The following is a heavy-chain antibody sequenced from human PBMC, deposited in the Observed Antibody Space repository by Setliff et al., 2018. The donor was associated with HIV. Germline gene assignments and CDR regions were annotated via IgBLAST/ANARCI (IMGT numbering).Heavy chain of an antibody. D-gene: IGHD6-13*01. J-gene: IGHJ6*03. V-gene: IGHV4-34*01. CDR2: INLIGRT. CDR1: GGSFSGYY. CDR3: ASASGNSSSWYTAWSYYYYMDV. Sequence: SETLSLTCAVYGGSFSGYYWNWIRQPPGKGLEWVGEINLIGRTNYNPSLKSRVTISVDTSKNQFSLKLSSVTAADTAVYYCASASGNSSSWYTAWSYYYYMDVWGKGTTVTVSS.